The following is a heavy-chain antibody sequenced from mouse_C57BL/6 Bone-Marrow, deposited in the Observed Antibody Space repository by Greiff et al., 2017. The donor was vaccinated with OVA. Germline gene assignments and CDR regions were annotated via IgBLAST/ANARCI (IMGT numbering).Heavy chain of an antibody. D-gene: IGHD2-3*01. V-gene: IGHV1-18*01. J-gene: IGHJ3*01. CDR2: INPNNGGT. Sequence: EVQVVESGPELVKPGASVKIPCKASGYTFTDYNMDWVKQSHGKSLEWIGDINPNNGGTIYNQKFKGKATLTVDKSSSTAYMELRSLTSEDTAVYYCARRGYDGYYRFAYWGQGTLVTVSA. CDR1: GYTFTDYN. CDR3: ARRGYDGYYRFAY.